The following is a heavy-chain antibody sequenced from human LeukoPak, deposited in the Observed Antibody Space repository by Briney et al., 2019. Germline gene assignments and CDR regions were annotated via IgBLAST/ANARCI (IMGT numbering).Heavy chain of an antibody. CDR3: ARGYSGSYRVDY. Sequence: PGGSLRLSCAASGFTFSNYWMHWVRQAPGKGPVWVSRINPDGSTTNYADSVMGRFTISRDNAKNTLYLQMNSLRAGDTAVYYCARGYSGSYRVDYWGQGTLVTVSS. D-gene: IGHD1-26*01. J-gene: IGHJ4*02. CDR2: INPDGSTT. CDR1: GFTFSNYW. V-gene: IGHV3-74*01.